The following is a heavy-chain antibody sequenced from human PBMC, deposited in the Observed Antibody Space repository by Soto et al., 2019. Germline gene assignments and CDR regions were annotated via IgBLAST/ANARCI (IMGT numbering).Heavy chain of an antibody. J-gene: IGHJ4*02. CDR2: LSDSVGTT. Sequence: PGGSLRLSCAVSGFSFGTYTVNWVRQAPGMGLEWVSGLSDSVGTTHYAYSVKGRFTISRDNSKNTLYLQMSGLSADDTAVYYCVKSRGGNNFDFFDWGQGALVTVSS. CDR1: GFSFGTYT. V-gene: IGHV3-23*01. D-gene: IGHD5-12*01. CDR3: VKSRGGNNFDFFD.